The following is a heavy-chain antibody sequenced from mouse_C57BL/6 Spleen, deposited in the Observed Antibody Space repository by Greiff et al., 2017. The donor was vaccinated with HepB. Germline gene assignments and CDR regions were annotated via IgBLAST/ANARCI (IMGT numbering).Heavy chain of an antibody. J-gene: IGHJ4*01. Sequence: VQLQQSGAELVKPGASVKMSCKASGYTFTSYWITWVKQRPGQGLEWIGDIYPGSGSTNYNEKFKSKATLTVDTSSSTAYMQLSSLTSEDSAVYYCARRGDYGKGGAMDYWGQGTSVTVSS. D-gene: IGHD2-1*01. CDR2: IYPGSGST. CDR1: GYTFTSYW. V-gene: IGHV1-55*01. CDR3: ARRGDYGKGGAMDY.